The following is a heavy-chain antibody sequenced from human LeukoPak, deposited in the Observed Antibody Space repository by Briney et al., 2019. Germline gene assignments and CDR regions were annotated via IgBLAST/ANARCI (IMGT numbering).Heavy chain of an antibody. D-gene: IGHD3-16*01. CDR3: ARAGELRYMDV. J-gene: IGHJ6*03. CDR1: GFTFSDYY. V-gene: IGHV3-11*04. CDR2: IKGIGPTT. Sequence: GGSLRLSCAASGFTFSDYYMSWIRQAPGKGLEWVSTIKGIGPTTYYADSLKGRFTISRDNAKNSLFLQMSSLRADDTAIYYCARAGELRYMDVWGKGTAVAVSS.